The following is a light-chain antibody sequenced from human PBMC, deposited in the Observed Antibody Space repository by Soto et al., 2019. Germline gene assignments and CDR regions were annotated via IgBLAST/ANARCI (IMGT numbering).Light chain of an antibody. CDR2: AAS. CDR3: LQYGTSPYT. CDR1: QSVRSSY. Sequence: EIVLTQSPGTLSLSPGERATLSCRASQSVRSSYLAWYQQKPGQAPRLLIYAASSRATGIPDRFSGSGSGTDFNLTIIRLEPEDFAVYYCLQYGTSPYTFGQGTKLEIK. V-gene: IGKV3-20*01. J-gene: IGKJ2*01.